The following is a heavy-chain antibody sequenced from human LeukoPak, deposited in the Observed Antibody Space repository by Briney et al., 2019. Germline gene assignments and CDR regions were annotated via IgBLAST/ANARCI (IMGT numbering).Heavy chain of an antibody. CDR1: GFTFSSYS. V-gene: IGHV3-48*01. D-gene: IGHD3-9*01. J-gene: IGHJ4*02. Sequence: GGSLRLSCAASGFTFSSYSMNWVRQAPGKGLEWGSYISSSSGNIYYADYVKGRFTISRDNSKNTLYLQMNSLRAEDTAVYYCAKDMTYDILTGYDYWGQGTLVTVSS. CDR2: ISSSSGNI. CDR3: AKDMTYDILTGYDY.